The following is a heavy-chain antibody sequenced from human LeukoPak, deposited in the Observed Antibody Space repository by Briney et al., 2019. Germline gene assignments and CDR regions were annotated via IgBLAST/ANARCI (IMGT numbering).Heavy chain of an antibody. J-gene: IGHJ5*02. V-gene: IGHV4-59*08. CDR1: GGSISSYY. CDR2: IYYSGST. CDR3: AGKYSSNWYWFDP. Sequence: PSETLSLTCTVSGGSISSYYWSWIRQPPGKGLEWIGYIYYSGSTNYNPSLKSRVTISVDTSKNQFSLKLSSVTAADTAVYYCAGKYSSNWYWFDPWGQGTLVTVSS. D-gene: IGHD6-13*01.